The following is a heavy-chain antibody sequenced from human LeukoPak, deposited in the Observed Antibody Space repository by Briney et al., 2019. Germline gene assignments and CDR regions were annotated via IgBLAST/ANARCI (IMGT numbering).Heavy chain of an antibody. CDR3: ARDERHSPDV. D-gene: IGHD6-25*01. V-gene: IGHV1-18*01. CDR2: IIAYNGNT. CDR1: GYTFTSYD. J-gene: IGHJ6*02. Sequence: ASVKVSCKASGYTFTSYDITWVRQAPGQGLEWMGWIIAYNGNTSYAQKLQGRVTMTTDTSTNTAYMEVRSMRSDDTAVYYCARDERHSPDVWGQGTTVTVSS.